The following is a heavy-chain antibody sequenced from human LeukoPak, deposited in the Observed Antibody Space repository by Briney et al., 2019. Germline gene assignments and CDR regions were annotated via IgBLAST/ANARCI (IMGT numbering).Heavy chain of an antibody. CDR2: INSDSSSI. CDR3: ARGTRYQLLSYFDY. D-gene: IGHD2-2*01. J-gene: IGHJ4*02. CDR1: GFIFNSYS. V-gene: IGHV3-48*01. Sequence: TGGSLRLSCAASGFIFNSYSMNWVRQAPGKGLEWISYINSDSSSIYYADSVKGRFTISRDNAKNSLYLQMNSLKAEDTAVYYCARGTRYQLLSYFDYWGQGTLVTVSS.